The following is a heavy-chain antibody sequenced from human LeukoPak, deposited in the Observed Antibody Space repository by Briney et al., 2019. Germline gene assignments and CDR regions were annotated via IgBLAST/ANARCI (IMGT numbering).Heavy chain of an antibody. J-gene: IGHJ4*02. Sequence: SETLSLTCTVSGGSISSYHWSWIRQPPGKGLEWIGYIYYSGSTNYDPSLKSRVTISVDTSKNQFSLKLSSVTAADTAVYYCARGGGSYSTFDYWGQGTLVTVSS. CDR3: ARGGGSYSTFDY. V-gene: IGHV4-59*01. CDR1: GGSISSYH. D-gene: IGHD1-26*01. CDR2: IYYSGST.